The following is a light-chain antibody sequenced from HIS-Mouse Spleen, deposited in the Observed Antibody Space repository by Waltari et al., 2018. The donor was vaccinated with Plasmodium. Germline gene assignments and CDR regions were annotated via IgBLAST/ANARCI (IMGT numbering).Light chain of an antibody. V-gene: IGKV1-39*01. J-gene: IGKJ1*01. CDR2: AAS. Sequence: DIQMTQSPSSLSASVGDRVTITCRASPRISSYLNWYQQKPGKAPKLLIYAASSLQSGVPSRFSGSGSGTDFTLTISSLQPEDFATYYCQQSYSTPWTFGQGTKVEIK. CDR1: PRISSY. CDR3: QQSYSTPWT.